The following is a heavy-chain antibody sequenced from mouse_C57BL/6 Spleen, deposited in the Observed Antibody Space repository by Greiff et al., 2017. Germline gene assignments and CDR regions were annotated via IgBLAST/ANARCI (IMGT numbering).Heavy chain of an antibody. CDR2: IRNKANGYTT. CDR3: ARSSTGTGNYAMDY. J-gene: IGHJ4*01. CDR1: GFTFTDYY. V-gene: IGHV7-3*01. D-gene: IGHD4-1*02. Sequence: EVHLVESGGGLVQPGGSLSLSCAASGFTFTDYYMSWVRQPPGKALEWLGFIRNKANGYTTEYSASVKGRFTISRDNSQSILYLQMNALRAEDSATYYCARSSTGTGNYAMDYWGQGTSVTVSS.